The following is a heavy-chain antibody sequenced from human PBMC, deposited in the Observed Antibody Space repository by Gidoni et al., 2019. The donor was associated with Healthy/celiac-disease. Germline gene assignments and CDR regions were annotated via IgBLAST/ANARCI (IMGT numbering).Heavy chain of an antibody. CDR3: AREWVLGY. CDR2: ISYDGSNK. J-gene: IGHJ4*02. CDR1: GFTFSSYG. D-gene: IGHD1-26*01. V-gene: IGHV3-30*03. Sequence: QVQLVESGGGVVQHGRSLRLSCAASGFTFSSYGMHWVRQAPGKGLEWVAVISYDGSNKYYADSVKGRFTISRDNSKNTLYLQMNSLRAEDTAVYYCAREWVLGYWGQGTLVTVSS.